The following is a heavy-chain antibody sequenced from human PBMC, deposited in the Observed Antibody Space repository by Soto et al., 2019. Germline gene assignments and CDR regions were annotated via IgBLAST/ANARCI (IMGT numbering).Heavy chain of an antibody. CDR1: GFTFRSYW. V-gene: IGHV3-74*01. J-gene: IGHJ4*02. CDR3: ASGGSSLNFDS. D-gene: IGHD6-6*01. Sequence: EVPLVESGGGLVQPGGSLRLSCAASGFTFRSYWMQWVRQAPGKGLVWVSWINSDGSSTSYADSVKGRFTISRDNAKNTLYLQMTSLRAEDTAVYYCASGGSSLNFDSWGQGTLVTVSS. CDR2: INSDGSST.